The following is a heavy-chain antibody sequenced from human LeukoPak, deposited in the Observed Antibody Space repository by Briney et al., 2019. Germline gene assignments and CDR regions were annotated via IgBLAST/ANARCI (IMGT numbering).Heavy chain of an antibody. D-gene: IGHD3-3*01. CDR2: IYYSGST. J-gene: IGHJ6*02. V-gene: IGHV4-39*01. CDR1: GGSISSSSYY. Sequence: SETLSLTCTVSGGSISSSSYYWGWIRQPPGKGLEWIGSIYYSGSTYYNPSLKSRVTMSVDTSKNQFSLKLSSVTAADTAVYCCARHDYDFWSGYYYRYYGMDVWGQGTTVTVSS. CDR3: ARHDYDFWSGYYYRYYGMDV.